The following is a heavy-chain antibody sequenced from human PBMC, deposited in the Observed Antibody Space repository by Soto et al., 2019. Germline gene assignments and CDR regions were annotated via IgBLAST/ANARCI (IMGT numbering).Heavy chain of an antibody. V-gene: IGHV1-18*01. CDR3: ARGRYGDY. Sequence: QVHLVQSGAEVKKPGASVKVSCKGSGYAFTTYGITWVRQAPGQGLEWMGWISAHNGNTNYAQKLQGRVTVTRDTSTSTAYMELTSLRSDVAAVYYCARGRYGDYWGQGALVTLSS. J-gene: IGHJ4*02. CDR1: GYAFTTYG. CDR2: ISAHNGNT. D-gene: IGHD1-1*01.